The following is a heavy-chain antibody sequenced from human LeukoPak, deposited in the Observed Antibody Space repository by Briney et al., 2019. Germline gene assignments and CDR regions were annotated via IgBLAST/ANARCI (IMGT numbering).Heavy chain of an antibody. CDR1: GFTVSSNY. J-gene: IGHJ4*02. V-gene: IGHV3-53*01. D-gene: IGHD3-22*01. Sequence: QPGGSLRLSCAASGFTVSSNYMSWVRQAPGKGLDWVSVIYSGGGTYYADSVKGRFTISRDNSKNTLYLQMNSLRAEDTAVYYCGRENHYYDSSGYYFKIDYWGQGTLVTVSS. CDR3: GRENHYYDSSGYYFKIDY. CDR2: IYSGGGT.